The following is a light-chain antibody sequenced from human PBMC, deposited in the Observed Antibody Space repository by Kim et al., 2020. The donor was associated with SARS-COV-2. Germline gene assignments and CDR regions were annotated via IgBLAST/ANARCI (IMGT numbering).Light chain of an antibody. V-gene: IGKV3-20*01. J-gene: IGKJ5*01. CDR1: QTLSSSY. CDR3: QQYGSSPTT. CDR2: GAS. Sequence: PPGERATPSCRASQTLSSSYLAWYQQIPGQAPRLLIYGASSSATAVPARFSGSGSGTDFTLTISRLEPEDFAVYFCQQYGSSPTTFGQGTRLEIK.